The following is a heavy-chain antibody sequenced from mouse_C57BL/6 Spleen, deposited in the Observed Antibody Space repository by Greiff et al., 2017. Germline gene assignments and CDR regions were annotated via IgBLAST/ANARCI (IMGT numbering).Heavy chain of an antibody. V-gene: IGHV1-52*01. CDR1: GYTFTSYW. CDR3: ANGGLRAMDY. D-gene: IGHD2-4*01. Sequence: HVQLQQPGAELVRPGSSVKLSCKASGYTFTSYWMHWVKQRPIQGLEWIGNIDPSDSETHYNQKFKDKATLTVDKSSSTAYMQLSSLTSEDSAVYYCANGGLRAMDYWGQGTSVTVSS. CDR2: IDPSDSET. J-gene: IGHJ4*01.